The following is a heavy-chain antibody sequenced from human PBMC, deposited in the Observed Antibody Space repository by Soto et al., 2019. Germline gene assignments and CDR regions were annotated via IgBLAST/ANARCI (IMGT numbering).Heavy chain of an antibody. CDR2: ISGSGGST. V-gene: IGHV3-23*01. CDR3: AKAPYYDSSGYPPAGHDY. J-gene: IGHJ4*02. CDR1: GFTFSSYA. D-gene: IGHD3-22*01. Sequence: GGSLRLSCAASGFTFSSYAMSWVRQAPGKGLEWVSAISGSGGSTYYADSVKGRFTISRDNSKNTLYLQMNSLRAEDTAVYYCAKAPYYDSSGYPPAGHDYWGQGTLVTVSS.